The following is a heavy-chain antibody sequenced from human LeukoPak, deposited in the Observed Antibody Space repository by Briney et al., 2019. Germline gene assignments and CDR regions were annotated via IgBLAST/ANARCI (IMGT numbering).Heavy chain of an antibody. V-gene: IGHV1-69*13. CDR1: GYTFTSYG. J-gene: IGHJ3*02. Sequence: SVKVSCKASGYTFTSYGISWVRQAPGQGLEWMGGIIPIFGTANYAQKFQGRVTITADESTSTAYMELSSLRSEDTAVYYCARIPGMRHAFDIWGQGTMVTVSS. CDR3: ARIPGMRHAFDI. CDR2: IIPIFGTA. D-gene: IGHD1-14*01.